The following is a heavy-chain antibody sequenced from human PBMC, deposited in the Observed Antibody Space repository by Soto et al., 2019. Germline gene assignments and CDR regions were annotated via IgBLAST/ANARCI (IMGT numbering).Heavy chain of an antibody. CDR3: ARGDYYYYGMDV. CDR1: GDSVSSNSAA. Sequence: SQTLSLSCAISGDSVSSNSAAWNWIRQSPSRGLEWLGRTYYRSKWYNDYAVSVKSRLTINPDTSKNQFSLQRNSVTPEDTAVYYCARGDYYYYGMDVWGQGTTVTVSS. J-gene: IGHJ6*02. CDR2: TYYRSKWYN. V-gene: IGHV6-1*01.